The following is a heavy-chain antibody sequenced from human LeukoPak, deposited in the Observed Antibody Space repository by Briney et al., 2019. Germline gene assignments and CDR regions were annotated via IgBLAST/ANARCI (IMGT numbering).Heavy chain of an antibody. CDR2: IYYSGIS. Sequence: SQTLSLTCTVSGGSIRSVGYYWSWIRQHPGEGLEWIGYIYYSGISKYNPSLNSRVTISVDTSKNQFSLNLRSVTAADTAVYYCARAHVDDVEMVYAIRAFDIWGQGTLVTVSS. CDR1: GGSIRSVGYY. J-gene: IGHJ3*02. V-gene: IGHV4-31*03. D-gene: IGHD2-8*01. CDR3: ARAHVDDVEMVYAIRAFDI.